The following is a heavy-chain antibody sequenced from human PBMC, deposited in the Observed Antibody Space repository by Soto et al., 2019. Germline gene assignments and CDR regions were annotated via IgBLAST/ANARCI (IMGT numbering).Heavy chain of an antibody. CDR1: GGSFSGYY. J-gene: IGHJ5*02. D-gene: IGHD2-15*01. CDR2: INHSGST. V-gene: IGHV4-34*01. CDR3: ARVKPHIVVVVAAAQHRWFDP. Sequence: PSETLSLTCAVYGGSFSGYYWSWIRQPPGKGLEWIGEINHSGSTNHNPSLKSRVTISVDTSKNQFSLKLSSVTAADTAVYYCARVKPHIVVVVAAAQHRWFDPWGQGTLVTVSS.